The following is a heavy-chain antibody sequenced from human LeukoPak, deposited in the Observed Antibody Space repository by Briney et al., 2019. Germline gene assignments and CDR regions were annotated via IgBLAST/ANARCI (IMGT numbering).Heavy chain of an antibody. CDR1: GSSISSGDYY. CDR2: IYYSGST. D-gene: IGHD2-15*01. CDR3: ARGEFPRGGYCSGGSCYSDINWFDP. J-gene: IGHJ5*02. V-gene: IGHV4-30-4*01. Sequence: SETLSLTCTVSGSSISSGDYYWSWIRQPPGKGLEWIGYIYYSGSTYYNPSLKSRVTISVDTSKNQFSLKLSSVTAADTAVYYCARGEFPRGGYCSGGSCYSDINWFDPWGQGTLVTVSS.